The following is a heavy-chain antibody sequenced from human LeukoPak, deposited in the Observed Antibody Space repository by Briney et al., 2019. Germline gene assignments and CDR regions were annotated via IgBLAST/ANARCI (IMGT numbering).Heavy chain of an antibody. V-gene: IGHV1-2*02. CDR2: VNPASGGT. J-gene: IGHJ4*02. CDR1: GYTFIAYY. CDR3: AANYGGNSVFYY. Sequence: ASVKVSCKASGYTFIAYYMHWVRQAPGQGLEWMGWVNPASGGTNYAQKFQGRVTMTRDMSTSTVYMELSSLRSEDTAVYYCAANYGGNSVFYYWGQGTLVTVSS. D-gene: IGHD4-23*01.